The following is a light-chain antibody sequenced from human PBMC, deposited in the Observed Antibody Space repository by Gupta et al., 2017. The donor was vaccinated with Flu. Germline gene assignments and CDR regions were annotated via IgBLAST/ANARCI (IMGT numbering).Light chain of an antibody. J-gene: IGKJ1*01. CDR2: GAS. V-gene: IGKV3-20*01. CDR3: QQYGSSPTWT. CDR1: QSISGSY. Sequence: EIVLTQSPGTLSLSPGERGTLSCRASQSISGSYLAWYQQKPGQAPRPLIYGASTRATGIPDRFSGSGSGTDFTLTISRLEPEDFAVYYCQQYGSSPTWTFGQGTKVEIK.